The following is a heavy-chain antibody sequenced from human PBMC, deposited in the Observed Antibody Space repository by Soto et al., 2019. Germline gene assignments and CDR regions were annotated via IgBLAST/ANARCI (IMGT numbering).Heavy chain of an antibody. CDR2: IYYSGST. J-gene: IGHJ6*03. CDR3: ARTPGVRVELLFLDYDYYYMDV. Sequence: SETLSLTCTVSGGSISSYYWSWIRQPPGKGLEWIGYIYYSGSTNYNPSLKSRVTISVDTSKNQFSLKLSSVTAADTAVYYCARTPGVRVELLFLDYDYYYMDVWGKGTTVTVSS. D-gene: IGHD1-7*01. CDR1: GGSISSYY. V-gene: IGHV4-59*08.